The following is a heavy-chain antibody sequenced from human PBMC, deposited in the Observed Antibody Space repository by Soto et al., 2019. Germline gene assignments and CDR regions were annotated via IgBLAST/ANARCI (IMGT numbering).Heavy chain of an antibody. J-gene: IGHJ1*01. D-gene: IGHD2-15*01. CDR3: ASLYCSGGSCYSAYFQH. Sequence: SLKVSCKASGGTFSSYAISWVRQAPGQGLEWMGGIIPIFGTANYAQKFQGRVTITADKSTSTAYMGLSSLRSEDTAVYYCASLYCSGGSCYSAYFQHWGQGTLVTVSS. CDR2: IIPIFGTA. CDR1: GGTFSSYA. V-gene: IGHV1-69*06.